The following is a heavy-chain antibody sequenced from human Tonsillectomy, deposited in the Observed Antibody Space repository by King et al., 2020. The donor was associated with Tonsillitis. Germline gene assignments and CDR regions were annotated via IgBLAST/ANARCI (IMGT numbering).Heavy chain of an antibody. CDR1: GFTFSTYT. Sequence: QVQLVESGGGVVQPGRSLRLSCAASGFTFSTYTIHWVRQAPGKGLEWVAVISYDESNKYYADSVKGRFTISRDNSKNTLYLQMNSLRAEDTAVYYCARDYNALLGPHDYWGQGTLVTVSS. V-gene: IGHV3-30*04. J-gene: IGHJ4*02. CDR2: ISYDESNK. CDR3: ARDYNALLGPHDY. D-gene: IGHD2-15*01.